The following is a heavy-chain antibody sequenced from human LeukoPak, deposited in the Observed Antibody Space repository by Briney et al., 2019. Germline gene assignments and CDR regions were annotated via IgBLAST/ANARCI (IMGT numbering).Heavy chain of an antibody. V-gene: IGHV3-23*01. CDR1: GFTVSSNY. CDR2: ISGSGGST. CDR3: AKEQGELHFDY. D-gene: IGHD1-26*01. J-gene: IGHJ4*02. Sequence: GGSLRLSCAASGFTVSSNYMSWVRQAPGKGLEWVSAISGSGGSTYYADSVKGRFTISRDNSKNTLYLQMNSLRAEDTAVYYCAKEQGELHFDYWGQGTLVTVSS.